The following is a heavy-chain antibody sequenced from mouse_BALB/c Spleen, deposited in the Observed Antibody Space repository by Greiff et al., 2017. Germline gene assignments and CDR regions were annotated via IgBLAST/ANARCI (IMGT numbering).Heavy chain of an antibody. D-gene: IGHD1-1*01. Sequence: QVQLQQSGAELMKPGASVKISCKATGYTFSSYWIEWVKQRPGHGLEWIGEILPGSGSTNYNEKFKGKATFTADTSSNTAYMQLSSLTSEDSAVYYCARGTTVYYAMDYWGQGTSVTVSS. CDR1: GYTFSSYW. J-gene: IGHJ4*01. V-gene: IGHV1-9*01. CDR2: ILPGSGST. CDR3: ARGTTVYYAMDY.